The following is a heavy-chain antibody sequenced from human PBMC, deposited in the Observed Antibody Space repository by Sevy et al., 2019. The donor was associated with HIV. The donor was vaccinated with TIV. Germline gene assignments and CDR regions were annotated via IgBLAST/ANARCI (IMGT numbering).Heavy chain of an antibody. Sequence: SETLSLTCTVSGGSINSDHWNWIRQPPGKGRGWIGYVYYTGGTNYNPSLKNRITISVDRTKNQFSLKLTSVTAADTAVYYCARRNDFDIWGQGTMVTVSS. CDR3: ARRNDFDI. J-gene: IGHJ3*02. V-gene: IGHV4-59*08. CDR1: GGSINSDH. CDR2: VYYTGGT.